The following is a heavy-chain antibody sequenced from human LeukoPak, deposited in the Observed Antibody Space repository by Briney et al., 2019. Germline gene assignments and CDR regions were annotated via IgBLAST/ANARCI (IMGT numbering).Heavy chain of an antibody. D-gene: IGHD3-10*01. CDR3: ARDRAFECSDTGSFDY. J-gene: IGHJ4*02. Sequence: PGESLRLSCAASGFTFSSYWMSWVRQAPGKGLEWVANIKQDGSEKYYVGSVKGRFTISRDNAKNSLFLQMNSLRAEDTAVYYCARDRAFECSDTGSFDYWGQGTLVTVSS. CDR1: GFTFSSYW. CDR2: IKQDGSEK. V-gene: IGHV3-7*01.